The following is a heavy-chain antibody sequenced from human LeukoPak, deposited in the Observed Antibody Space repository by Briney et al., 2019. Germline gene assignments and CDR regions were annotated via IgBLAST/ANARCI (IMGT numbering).Heavy chain of an antibody. D-gene: IGHD3-3*01. CDR2: INTRSGGR. CDR3: AREGIKIFGGWAPFDP. Sequence: ASVKVSCKASGYTFTDNYIHWVRRAPGQGLEWMGWINTRSGGRMYAQKFQGTVTMTRDTSPSTAHIELNGLKADDTAIYYCAREGIKIFGGWAPFDPWGQGTLVTVS. V-gene: IGHV1-2*02. J-gene: IGHJ5*02. CDR1: GYTFTDNY.